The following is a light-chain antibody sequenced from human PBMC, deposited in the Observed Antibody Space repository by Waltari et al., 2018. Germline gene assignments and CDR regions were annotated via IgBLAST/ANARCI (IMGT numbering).Light chain of an antibody. CDR2: AGS. Sequence: SYELTQARSVSVSTGQTARIPCGGDNIGNEAVQWFQQKPPQAPMLVIYAGSERPSGIPERFSGSNSGNTATLTISGVEAGDEADYYCQVWDSSSKSEVFGGGTKLTVL. V-gene: IGLV3-12*02. J-gene: IGLJ6*01. CDR1: NIGNEA. CDR3: QVWDSSSKSEV.